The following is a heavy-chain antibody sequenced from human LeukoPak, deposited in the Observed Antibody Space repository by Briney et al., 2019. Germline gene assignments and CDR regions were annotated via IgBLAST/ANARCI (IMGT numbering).Heavy chain of an antibody. CDR1: GYSFTSYW. CDR3: ARLIGVEMATIGYYLDY. CDR2: IYPDDSDT. V-gene: IGHV5-51*01. D-gene: IGHD5-24*01. J-gene: IGHJ4*02. Sequence: GESLKISCKGSGYSFTSYWIGWVRQMPGKGLEWMGIIYPDDSDTRYSPSFQGQVTISADKSISTAYLQWSSLKASDTAMYYCARLIGVEMATIGYYLDYWGQGTLVTVSS.